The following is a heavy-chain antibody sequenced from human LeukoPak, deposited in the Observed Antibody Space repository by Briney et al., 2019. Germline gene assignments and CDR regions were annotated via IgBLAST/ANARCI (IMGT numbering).Heavy chain of an antibody. V-gene: IGHV4-4*07. CDR1: GGSISSYY. CDR2: IYTSGST. Sequence: PSETLSLTCTVSGGSISSYYWSWIRQPAGKGLEWIGRIYTSGSTNYNPSLKSRVTMSVDTSKNQFSLKLSSVTAADTAVYYCARDAPSDYDISTGYGEFDYWGQGTLVTVSS. CDR3: ARDAPSDYDISTGYGEFDY. D-gene: IGHD3-9*01. J-gene: IGHJ4*02.